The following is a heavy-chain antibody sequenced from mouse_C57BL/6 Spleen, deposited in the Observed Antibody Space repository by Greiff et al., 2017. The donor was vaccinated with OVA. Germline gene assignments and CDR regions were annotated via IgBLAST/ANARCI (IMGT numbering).Heavy chain of an antibody. D-gene: IGHD4-1*01. Sequence: EVKLVESGAGLVKPGGSLKLSCAASGFTFSSYAMSWVRQTPEKRLEWVAYISSGGDYIYYADTVKGRFTISRDNARNTLYLQMSSLKSEETAMYYCTRSDLGRDAMDYWGQGTSVTVSS. CDR2: ISSGGDYI. CDR3: TRSDLGRDAMDY. J-gene: IGHJ4*01. CDR1: GFTFSSYA. V-gene: IGHV5-9-1*02.